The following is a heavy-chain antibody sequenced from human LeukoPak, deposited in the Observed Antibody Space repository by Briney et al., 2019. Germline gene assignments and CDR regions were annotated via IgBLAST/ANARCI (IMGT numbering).Heavy chain of an antibody. CDR1: GYTFTSYG. Sequence: ASVKVSCKASGYTFTSYGISWVRQAPGQGLEWMGWISAYNGNTNYAQKLQGRVTMTTDTSTSTAYMELRSLRSDDTAVYYCARYVSPRSFVAVAGRYYYYYMDVWGKGTTVTISS. CDR3: ARYVSPRSFVAVAGRYYYYYMDV. CDR2: ISAYNGNT. V-gene: IGHV1-18*01. D-gene: IGHD6-19*01. J-gene: IGHJ6*03.